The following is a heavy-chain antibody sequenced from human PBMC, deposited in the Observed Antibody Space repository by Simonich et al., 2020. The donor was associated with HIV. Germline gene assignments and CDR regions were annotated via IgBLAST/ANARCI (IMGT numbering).Heavy chain of an antibody. D-gene: IGHD4-17*01. V-gene: IGHV4-34*01. CDR1: GGSFSGYY. CDR3: ARRHPTTVTTPYFDY. Sequence: QVQLQQRGAGLLKPSETLSLTCAVYGGSFSGYYWSWIRQPPGKGQEWIGEINHSVSTNYNPSLKRLVTISVDTSKNQFSLKLSSVTAADTAVYYCARRHPTTVTTPYFDYWGQGTLVTVSS. CDR2: INHSVST. J-gene: IGHJ4*02.